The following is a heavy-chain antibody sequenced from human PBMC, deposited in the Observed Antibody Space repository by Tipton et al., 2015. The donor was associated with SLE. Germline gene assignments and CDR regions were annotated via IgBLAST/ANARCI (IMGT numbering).Heavy chain of an antibody. J-gene: IGHJ4*02. CDR3: AKGRAAAGRWGWVWCFDY. Sequence: SLRLSCAASGFSFSNYAMSWVRQAPGKGLEWVSTISGSGGSTYSADSVKGRFTISRDNSKNTLYLLMNSLRADDTAVYYCAKGRAAAGRWGWVWCFDYWGQGTLATVSS. D-gene: IGHD6-13*01. CDR2: ISGSGGST. CDR1: GFSFSNYA. V-gene: IGHV3-23*01.